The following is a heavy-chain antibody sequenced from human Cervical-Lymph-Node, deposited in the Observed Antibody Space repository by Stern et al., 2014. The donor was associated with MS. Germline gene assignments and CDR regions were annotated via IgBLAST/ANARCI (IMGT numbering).Heavy chain of an antibody. J-gene: IGHJ5*02. CDR3: ARDPQIAVAGTGGGFDP. D-gene: IGHD6-19*01. CDR1: GYTFSKYG. Sequence: VQLVQSGAEVKKPGASVKVSCKTSGYTFSKYGISWVRQAPGQGLEWMGWSSGHNDDTNYVEKFQGRVTMTTDTSTSTAYLELRSLRSDDTAVYYCARDPQIAVAGTGGGFDPWGQGTLVIVSS. CDR2: SSGHNDDT. V-gene: IGHV1-18*01.